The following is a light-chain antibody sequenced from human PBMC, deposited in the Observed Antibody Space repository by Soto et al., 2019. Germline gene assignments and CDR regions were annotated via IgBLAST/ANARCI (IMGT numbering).Light chain of an antibody. V-gene: IGLV1-44*01. CDR1: SSNIGSNT. CDR2: SNN. CDR3: AAWDDSLNGVV. Sequence: QSVLPQPPSASGTPGQRVTISCSGSSSNIGSNTVNWYQQLPGTAPKLLIYSNNQRPSGVPDRFSGSKSGTSASLAISWLQSEDEADYYCAAWDDSLNGVVFGGGTQLTVL. J-gene: IGLJ2*01.